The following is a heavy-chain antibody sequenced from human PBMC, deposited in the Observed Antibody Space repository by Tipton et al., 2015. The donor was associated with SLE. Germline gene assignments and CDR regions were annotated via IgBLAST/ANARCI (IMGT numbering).Heavy chain of an antibody. CDR1: GYSFTSYG. CDR2: ISAYNGNT. V-gene: IGHV1-18*01. CDR3: AREGGQWKPIDY. D-gene: IGHD3-16*01. Sequence: QLVQSGAEVKKPGASVKVSCKGSGYSFTSYGVSWVRQAPGQGPEWMGWISAYNGNTIYAPKAQGRVTLTTDTSTNTVYMELRSLRSDDTAVYYCAREGGQWKPIDYWGQGTLVTVSS. J-gene: IGHJ4*02.